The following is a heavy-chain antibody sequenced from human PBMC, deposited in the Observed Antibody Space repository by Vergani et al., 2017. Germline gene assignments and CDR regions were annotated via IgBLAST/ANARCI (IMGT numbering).Heavy chain of an antibody. J-gene: IGHJ4*02. CDR3: YTDYHDY. CDR2: IRSKNDGGTA. CDR1: GESIRSGSHY. Sequence: QVKLQESGPGLLKPSQTLSLTCTVSGESIRSGSHYWSWIRQPAGKGPEWIGRIRSKNDGGTADYAAPLKGRFTISRDDSKDSAFLLVNNLKTEDTAVYFCYTDYHDYWGQGTLVTVSS. D-gene: IGHD2-2*02. V-gene: IGHV4-61*02.